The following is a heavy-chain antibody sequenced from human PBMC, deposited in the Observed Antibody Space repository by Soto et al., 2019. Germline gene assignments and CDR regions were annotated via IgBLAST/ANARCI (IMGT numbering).Heavy chain of an antibody. D-gene: IGHD2-8*01. J-gene: IGHJ6*03. CDR2: IYYSGST. Sequence: SETLSLTCTVSGGSISSYYWSWIRQPPGKGLEWIGYIYYSGSTNYNPSLKSRVTISVDTSKNQFSLKLSSVTAADTAVYYCARDLRYCTNGVCSPYYYYYYMDVWGKGTTVTVSS. V-gene: IGHV4-59*01. CDR3: ARDLRYCTNGVCSPYYYYYYMDV. CDR1: GGSISSYY.